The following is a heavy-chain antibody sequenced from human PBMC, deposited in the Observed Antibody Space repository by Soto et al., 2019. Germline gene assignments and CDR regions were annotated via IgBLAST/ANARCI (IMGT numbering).Heavy chain of an antibody. J-gene: IGHJ6*02. CDR3: ARDGYPIFGVVISHYYGMDV. D-gene: IGHD3-3*01. CDR2: ISAYNGNT. V-gene: IGHV1-18*01. Sequence: QVQLVQSGAEVKKPGASVKVSCKASGYTFTSYGISWVRQAPGQGLEWMGWISAYNGNTNYAQKLQGRVTMTTDTSTSTAYMELRSLRSDDTAVYYCARDGYPIFGVVISHYYGMDVWGQGTTVTVSS. CDR1: GYTFTSYG.